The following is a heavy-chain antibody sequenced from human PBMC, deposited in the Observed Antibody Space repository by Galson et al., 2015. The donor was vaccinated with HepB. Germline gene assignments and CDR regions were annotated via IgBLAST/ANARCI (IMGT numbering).Heavy chain of an antibody. V-gene: IGHV3-23*01. CDR2: ISGSGGST. J-gene: IGHJ4*02. CDR1: GFTFSSYA. Sequence: SLRLSCAASGFTFSSYAMSWVRQAPGKGLEWVSAISGSGGSTYYADSMKGRFTISRDNSKNTLYLQMNSLRAEDTAVYYCAKDGLLSYYGSGTRGRFFDYWGQGTLVTVSS. D-gene: IGHD3-10*01. CDR3: AKDGLLSYYGSGTRGRFFDY.